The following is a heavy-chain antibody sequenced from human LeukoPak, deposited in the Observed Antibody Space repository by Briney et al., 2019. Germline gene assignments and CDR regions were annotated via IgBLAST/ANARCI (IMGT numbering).Heavy chain of an antibody. V-gene: IGHV4-39*07. CDR3: AGERGEEYSSGWYKRNYFDN. J-gene: IGHJ4*02. Sequence: SETLSPTCTVSGDSFSSVTDYWAWIRQPPGKGLEWIASGDYSGGTYYNPSLESRVAISADMSKNQFSLKLTSVTGADTAVYYCAGERGEEYSSGWYKRNYFDNWGQGIRVTVSS. D-gene: IGHD6-19*01. CDR1: GDSFSSVTDY. CDR2: GDYSGGT.